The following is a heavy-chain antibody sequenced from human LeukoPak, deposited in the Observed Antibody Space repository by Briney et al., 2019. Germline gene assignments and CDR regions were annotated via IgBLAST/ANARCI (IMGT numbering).Heavy chain of an antibody. CDR1: GYTFTSYY. V-gene: IGHV1-2*02. D-gene: IGHD3-10*01. J-gene: IGHJ4*02. CDR3: ARGRYGSGSYYTDY. Sequence: ASVKVSCKASGYTFTSYYMHWVRQAPGQGLEWMGWISPNSGGTNYAQKFQGRVTMTRDTSISTAYMELSRLRSDDTAVYYCARGRYGSGSYYTDYWGQGTLVTVSS. CDR2: ISPNSGGT.